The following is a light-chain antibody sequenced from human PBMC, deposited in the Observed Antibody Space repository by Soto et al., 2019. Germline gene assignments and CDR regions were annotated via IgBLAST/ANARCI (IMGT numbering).Light chain of an antibody. CDR3: SSYTSISSLGGV. Sequence: QSALTQPASVSGSPGQSITISCTGSSSDVGGYNYVSWYQQHPGKAPKLIIYEVSNRPSGISNRFSGSKSPNTASLTISGLQAEDEAEYYCSSYTSISSLGGVFGGGTKLTVL. V-gene: IGLV2-14*01. CDR2: EVS. CDR1: SSDVGGYNY. J-gene: IGLJ3*02.